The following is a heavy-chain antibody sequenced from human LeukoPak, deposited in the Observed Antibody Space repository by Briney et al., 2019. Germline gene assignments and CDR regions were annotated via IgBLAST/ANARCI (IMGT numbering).Heavy chain of an antibody. CDR2: ISYDGSNK. Sequence: PGRSLRLSCAASGFTFSSYAMHWVRQAPGKGLEWVAVISYDGSNKYYADSVKGRFTISRDNSKNTLYLQMNSLRAEDTAVYYCASLDDSPDVWGKGTTVTVSS. D-gene: IGHD1-1*01. V-gene: IGHV3-30-3*01. CDR1: GFTFSSYA. CDR3: ASLDDSPDV. J-gene: IGHJ6*04.